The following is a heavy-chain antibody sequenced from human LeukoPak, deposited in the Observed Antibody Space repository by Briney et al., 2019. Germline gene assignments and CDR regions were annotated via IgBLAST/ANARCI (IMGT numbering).Heavy chain of an antibody. CDR1: GFTFSSYE. J-gene: IGHJ4*02. D-gene: IGHD7-27*01. Sequence: GSLRLSCAASGFTFSSYEMNWVRQAPGKGLEWVSYISSSGSTIYYADSVKGRFTISRDNAKNSLYLQMNSLRAEDTAVYYCARDSRTANWGSRGDYWGQGTLVTVSS. CDR3: ARDSRTANWGSRGDY. CDR2: ISSSGSTI. V-gene: IGHV3-48*03.